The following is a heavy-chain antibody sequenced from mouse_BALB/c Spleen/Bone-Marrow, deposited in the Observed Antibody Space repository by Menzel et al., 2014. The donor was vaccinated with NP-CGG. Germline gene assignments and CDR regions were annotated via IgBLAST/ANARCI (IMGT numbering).Heavy chain of an antibody. J-gene: IGHJ4*01. CDR2: ISNGGGST. Sequence: EVQVVESGGGLVQPGGSLKLSCAASGFTFSSYTVSWVRQTPEKRLEWVAYISNGGGSTYYPDTVKGRFTISRDNAKNPLSLKRSSLRSEDTAMYYCASRPGFRWAMDYGGQGTSVPVPS. CDR3: ASRPGFRWAMDY. CDR1: GFTFSSYT. V-gene: IGHV5-12-2*01.